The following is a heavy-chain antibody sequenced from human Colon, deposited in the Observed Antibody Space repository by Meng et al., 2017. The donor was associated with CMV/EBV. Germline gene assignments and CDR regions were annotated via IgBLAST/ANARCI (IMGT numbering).Heavy chain of an antibody. CDR1: GYY. Sequence: GYYWSWIRQPPGKGLEWIGEINHSGSTNYNPSLKSRVTISVDTSKNQFSLKLSSVTAADTAVYYCARVVIASPNNYVVLGRKSWYFDLWGRGTLVTVSS. D-gene: IGHD2-21*01. J-gene: IGHJ2*01. CDR3: ARVVIASPNNYVVLGRKSWYFDL. V-gene: IGHV4-34*01. CDR2: INHSGST.